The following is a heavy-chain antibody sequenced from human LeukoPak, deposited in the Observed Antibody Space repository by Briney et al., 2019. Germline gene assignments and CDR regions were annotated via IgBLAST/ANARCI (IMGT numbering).Heavy chain of an antibody. Sequence: GGSLRLSCAASGFTFIDYYMSWIRQAPGKGLEWISYISSSSGGYTRYAESVRSRFTISRDNAKNSLYLQMNSLRVEDTAVYFCARDSLVDYIDYWGQGILVTVSS. D-gene: IGHD4/OR15-4a*01. CDR3: ARDSLVDYIDY. J-gene: IGHJ4*02. CDR1: GFTFIDYY. V-gene: IGHV3-11*06. CDR2: ISSSSGGYT.